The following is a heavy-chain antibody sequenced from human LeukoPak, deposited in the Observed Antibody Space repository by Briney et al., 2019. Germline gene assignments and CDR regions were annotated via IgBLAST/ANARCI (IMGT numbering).Heavy chain of an antibody. CDR3: AIYDSSGYYHDY. V-gene: IGHV4-34*01. D-gene: IGHD3-22*01. Sequence: PSETLSLTCAVYGGSFSDYCWSWIRQPPGKGLEWIGEINHSGSTNYNPSLKSRATISVDTSKYQFSLKLSSVTAADTAVYYCAIYDSSGYYHDYWGQGTLVTVSS. CDR2: INHSGST. J-gene: IGHJ4*02. CDR1: GGSFSDYC.